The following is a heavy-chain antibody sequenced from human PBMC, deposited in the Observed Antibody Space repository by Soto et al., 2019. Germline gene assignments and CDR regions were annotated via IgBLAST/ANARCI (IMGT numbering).Heavy chain of an antibody. CDR2: ISSSSSTI. J-gene: IGHJ3*02. V-gene: IGHV3-48*02. CDR3: ARVAGYSYGSAAFDI. CDR1: GFTFSSYS. Sequence: GGSLRLSCAASGFTFSSYSINWVRQAPGKGLEWVSYISSSSSTIYYADSVKGRFTISRDNAKNSLYLQMNSLRDEDTAVYYCARVAGYSYGSAAFDIWGQGTMVTVSS. D-gene: IGHD5-18*01.